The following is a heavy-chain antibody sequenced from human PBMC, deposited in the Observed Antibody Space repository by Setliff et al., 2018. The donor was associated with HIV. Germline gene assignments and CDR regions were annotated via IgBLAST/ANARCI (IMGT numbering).Heavy chain of an antibody. D-gene: IGHD4-17*01. CDR1: GFTFGDYA. CDR2: IRSKAYAGTT. J-gene: IGHJ4*02. CDR3: TGSPFRFYGDHNQNY. Sequence: GGSLRLSCTASGFTFGDYAMSWVRQAPGKGLEWVGFIRSKAYAGTTEYAASVKGRFTISRDDSKSIAYLQMNSLKTEDTAVYYCTGSPFRFYGDHNQNYWGQGTLVTVSS. V-gene: IGHV3-49*04.